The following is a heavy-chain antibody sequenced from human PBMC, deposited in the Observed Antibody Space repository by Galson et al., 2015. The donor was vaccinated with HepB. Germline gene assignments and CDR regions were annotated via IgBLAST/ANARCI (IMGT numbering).Heavy chain of an antibody. J-gene: IGHJ4*02. Sequence: SLRLSCAASGFTFSSYGMHWVRQAPGKGLEWVAFIRYDGTTKSYADSVKGRFTISRDNSKNTLFVQMNSLRTEDTAVYYCAKDPGWAYYFDYWGQGILVIVSS. D-gene: IGHD6-19*01. CDR1: GFTFSSYG. V-gene: IGHV3-30*02. CDR3: AKDPGWAYYFDY. CDR2: IRYDGTTK.